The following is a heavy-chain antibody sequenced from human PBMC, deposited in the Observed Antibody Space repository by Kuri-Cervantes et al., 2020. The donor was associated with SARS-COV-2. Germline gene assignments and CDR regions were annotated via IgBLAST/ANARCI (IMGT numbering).Heavy chain of an antibody. J-gene: IGHJ4*02. CDR1: GGSISSYY. D-gene: IGHD4-17*01. CDR2: IFYSGST. CDR3: ARRGDYGEYYFDY. V-gene: IGHV4-59*01. Sequence: SETLSLTCTVSGGSISSYYWSWIRQPPGKGLEWIGYIFYSGSTNYNPSLKSRVTISVDTSTNQFSLKLSSVTAADTAVYYCARRGDYGEYYFDYWGQGTLVTVSS.